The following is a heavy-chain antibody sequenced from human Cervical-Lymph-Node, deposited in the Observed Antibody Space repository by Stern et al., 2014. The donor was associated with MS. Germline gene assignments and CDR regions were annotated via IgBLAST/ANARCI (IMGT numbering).Heavy chain of an antibody. J-gene: IGHJ4*02. CDR1: GFTFSRYG. V-gene: IGHV3-30*03. CDR2: ISSDGNHK. D-gene: IGHD2-8*01. CDR3: ARDYEDTSMLFDH. Sequence: MQLVESGGAVVQPGRSLRLSCAASGFTFSRYGMNWVRQAPGKGLEWVTVISSDGNHKYYAASVKGRFTISRDNSKNTLHLQMNSVTPDDTAIYYCARDYEDTSMLFDHWGQGTLVTVSS.